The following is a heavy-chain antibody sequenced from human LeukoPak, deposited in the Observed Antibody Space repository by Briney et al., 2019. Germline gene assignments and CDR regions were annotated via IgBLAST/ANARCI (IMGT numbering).Heavy chain of an antibody. V-gene: IGHV1-69*05. CDR1: GGTFSSYA. J-gene: IGHJ5*02. CDR3: ARGVVARSSWFDP. CDR2: IIPIFGTA. D-gene: IGHD2-15*01. Sequence: ASVKVSCKASGGTFSSYAMSWVRQAPGQGLEWMGRIIPIFGTANYAQKFQGRVTITTDESTSTAYMELSSLRSEDTAVYYCARGVVARSSWFDPWGQGTLVTVSS.